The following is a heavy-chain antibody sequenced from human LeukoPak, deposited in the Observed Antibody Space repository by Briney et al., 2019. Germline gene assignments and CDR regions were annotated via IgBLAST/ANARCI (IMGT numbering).Heavy chain of an antibody. CDR2: ISWNSGSI. D-gene: IGHD3-22*01. CDR3: AKDGSSGYYLFDY. Sequence: PGGSLRLSCAASGFTFDDYAMHWVRQAPGKGLEWVSGISWNSGSIGYADSVKGRFTISRDNAKNSLYLQMNSLRAEDTALYYCAKDGSSGYYLFDYWGQGTLVTVSS. V-gene: IGHV3-9*01. CDR1: GFTFDDYA. J-gene: IGHJ4*02.